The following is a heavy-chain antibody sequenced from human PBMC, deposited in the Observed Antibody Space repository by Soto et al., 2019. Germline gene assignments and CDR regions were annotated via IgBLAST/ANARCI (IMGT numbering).Heavy chain of an antibody. CDR2: INPNSGGT. CDR1: GYTFTGYY. V-gene: IGHV1-2*04. Sequence: GASVKVSCKASGYTFTGYYMHWVRQAPGQGLEWTGWINPNSGGTNYAQKFQGWVTMTRDTSISTAYMELSRLRSDDTAVYYCARMWDSREHNGFDPWGQGTLVPVSA. D-gene: IGHD6-13*01. J-gene: IGHJ5*02. CDR3: ARMWDSREHNGFDP.